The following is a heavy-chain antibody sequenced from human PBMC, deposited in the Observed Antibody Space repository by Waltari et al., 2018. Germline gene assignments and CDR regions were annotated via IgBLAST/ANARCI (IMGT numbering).Heavy chain of an antibody. V-gene: IGHV3-49*04. CDR2: IRSKAYGETT. CDR3: ARDLMYGEHPLFDR. J-gene: IGHJ5*02. CDR1: GFTFVDYS. D-gene: IGHD4-17*01. Sequence: DVQLAESGGGLVQPGRSLRLSCTTSGFTFVDYSMNWVRQASGQGLEWVGFIRSKAYGETTDYAASVRGRFTISRDDSKSIAYLQMNSLKTEDTAIYFCARDLMYGEHPLFDRWGQGTLVTVSS.